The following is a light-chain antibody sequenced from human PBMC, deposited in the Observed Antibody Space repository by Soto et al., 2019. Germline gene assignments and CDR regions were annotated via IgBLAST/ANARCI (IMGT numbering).Light chain of an antibody. CDR1: QTISSW. V-gene: IGKV1-5*03. Sequence: DIQMTQSPSTLSGSVGDSFPITGRASQTISSWLAWYQQKPGKAPKLLIYKASTLKSGVPSRFSGSGSGTEFTLTISSLQPDDFATYYCQHYNSYSEAFGQGTKVDIK. CDR3: QHYNSYSEA. CDR2: KAS. J-gene: IGKJ1*01.